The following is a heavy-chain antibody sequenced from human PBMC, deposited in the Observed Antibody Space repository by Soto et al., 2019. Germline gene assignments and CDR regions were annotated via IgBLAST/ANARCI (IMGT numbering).Heavy chain of an antibody. J-gene: IGHJ6*02. CDR1: GYNFNTYW. Sequence: EVQLVQSGAEVKKPGESLKISCKGSGYNFNTYWTAWVRKMPGKGLEWMGFIYPGDSDTRYSPSFQGQVTISADKSINTAYLQWRTLKPSDTAIYYCARHMEAHSHFYYGLDVWGQGTTITVSS. CDR3: ARHMEAHSHFYYGLDV. D-gene: IGHD3-10*01. V-gene: IGHV5-51*01. CDR2: IYPGDSDT.